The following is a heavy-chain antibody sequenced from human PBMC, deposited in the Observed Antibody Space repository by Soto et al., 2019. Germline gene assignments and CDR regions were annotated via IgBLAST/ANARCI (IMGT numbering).Heavy chain of an antibody. Sequence: EVQLVESGGGLVQPGRSLRLSCAASGFTFDDYAMHWVRQAPGKGLEWVSGISWNSGSIGYADSVKGRFTISRDNAKNSLYLQMKSLRAEDTALYYCAKDISLAAAGTLDYWGQGTLVTVSS. V-gene: IGHV3-9*01. CDR1: GFTFDDYA. J-gene: IGHJ4*02. D-gene: IGHD6-13*01. CDR2: ISWNSGSI. CDR3: AKDISLAAAGTLDY.